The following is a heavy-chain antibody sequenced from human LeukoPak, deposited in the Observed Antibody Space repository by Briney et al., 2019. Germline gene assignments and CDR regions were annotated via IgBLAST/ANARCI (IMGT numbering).Heavy chain of an antibody. J-gene: IGHJ3*02. CDR2: IYYSGST. D-gene: IGHD1-1*01. Sequence: SETLSLTCTVSGGSISSSSYYWGWIRQPPGKGLEWIGSIYYSGSTYYNPSLKSRVTISVDTSKNQFSLKLSSVTAADTAVYYCARQVQRDAFDIWGQGTMVTVS. CDR1: GGSISSSSYY. V-gene: IGHV4-39*01. CDR3: ARQVQRDAFDI.